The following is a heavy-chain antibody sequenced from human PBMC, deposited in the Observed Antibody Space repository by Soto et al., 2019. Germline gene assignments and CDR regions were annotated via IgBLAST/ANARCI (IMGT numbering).Heavy chain of an antibody. Sequence: VQLVESGGGLIQPGGSLRLACAASGFTFGNYWMHWVRQSPGKGLVWVSSINGDGSSTTYADSVEGRFTVSRDSAKNTLHLQMNSLRVEDTAVYYCVRDAGHRGDYWGQGTLVTVSS. D-gene: IGHD3-10*01. CDR3: VRDAGHRGDY. V-gene: IGHV3-74*03. J-gene: IGHJ4*02. CDR2: INGDGSST. CDR1: GFTFGNYW.